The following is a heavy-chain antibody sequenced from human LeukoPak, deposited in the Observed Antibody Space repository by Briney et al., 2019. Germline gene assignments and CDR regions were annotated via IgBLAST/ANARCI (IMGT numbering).Heavy chain of an antibody. Sequence: GGSLRLSCAGSGFAFSGTWLNWVRQAPGKGLVWVSRINSDGSSTTYADSVKGRFTISRDNTKNTVYLQMNILRAEDTAVYYCARARCSRTSCNTESDYWGQGTLVTVSS. CDR2: INSDGSST. CDR3: ARARCSRTSCNTESDY. D-gene: IGHD2-2*01. V-gene: IGHV3-74*01. J-gene: IGHJ4*01. CDR1: GFAFSGTW.